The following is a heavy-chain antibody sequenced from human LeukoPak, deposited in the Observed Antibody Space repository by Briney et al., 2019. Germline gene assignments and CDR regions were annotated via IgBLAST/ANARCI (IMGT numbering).Heavy chain of an antibody. V-gene: IGHV4-59*12. J-gene: IGHJ4*02. D-gene: IGHD3-22*01. Sequence: PSETLSLTCTVSGGSISSYYWSWIRQPPGKGLEWIGYIYHSGSTYYNPSLKSRVTISVDRSKNQFSLKLSSVTAADTAVYYCARSPSVITTFYFDYWGQGTLVTVSS. CDR1: GGSISSYY. CDR2: IYHSGST. CDR3: ARSPSVITTFYFDY.